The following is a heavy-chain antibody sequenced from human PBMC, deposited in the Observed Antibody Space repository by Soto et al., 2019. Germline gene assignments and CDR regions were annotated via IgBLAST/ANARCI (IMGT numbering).Heavy chain of an antibody. CDR3: ARDRITTRGDAFDL. V-gene: IGHV1-69*08. CDR1: GGTFSTYI. D-gene: IGHD3-3*01. CDR2: IIPIPDIT. Sequence: QVQLVQSGAEVRKPGSSVKVSCKAPGGTFSTYIISWVRQAPGQGLEWMGRIIPIPDITNYAQKFQGRVTVTADRSSSTAYMALPSLKSEDTAMYYCARDRITTRGDAFDLWGQGTRVTVSS. J-gene: IGHJ3*01.